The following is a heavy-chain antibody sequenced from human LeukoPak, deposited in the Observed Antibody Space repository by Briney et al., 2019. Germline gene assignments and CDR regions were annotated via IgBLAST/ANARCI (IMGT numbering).Heavy chain of an antibody. CDR3: ARGKTGSGSSIWYFDL. D-gene: IGHD3-10*01. CDR1: GGSISSSSYY. CDR2: IYYSGST. V-gene: IGHV4-39*07. Sequence: SETLSLTCTVSGGSISSSSYYWGWIRQPPGKGLEWIGSIYYSGSTYYNPSLKSRVTISVDTSKNQFSLKLSSVTAADTAVYYCARGKTGSGSSIWYFDLWGRGTLVTVSS. J-gene: IGHJ2*01.